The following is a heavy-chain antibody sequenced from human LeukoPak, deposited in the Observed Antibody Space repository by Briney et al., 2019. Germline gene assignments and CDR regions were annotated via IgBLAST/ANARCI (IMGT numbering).Heavy chain of an antibody. CDR3: ARNFRVLNWFDP. CDR2: ISAYNGNT. V-gene: IGHV1-18*01. D-gene: IGHD3-3*01. CDR1: GYTFTSFG. J-gene: IGHJ5*02. Sequence: ASVKVSCKASGYTFTSFGISWVRQAPGQGLEWMGWISAYNGNTNYAQKLQGRVTMTTDTSTSTAYMELRSLRSDDTAVYYCARNFRVLNWFDPWGQGTLVTVSS.